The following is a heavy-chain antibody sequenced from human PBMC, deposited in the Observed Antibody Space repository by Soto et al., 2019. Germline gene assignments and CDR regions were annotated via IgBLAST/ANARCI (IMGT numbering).Heavy chain of an antibody. CDR2: ISYDGSNK. Sequence: PGGSLRLSCAASEFTFSAYGMHWVRQAPGKGLEWVAVISYDGSNKYYADSVKGRFTISRDNSKNTLHLQMNSLRVEDTAVYYCAKGQSAFWSGLEDYYSGLDVWGQGTTVTVSS. J-gene: IGHJ6*02. V-gene: IGHV3-30*18. CDR3: AKGQSAFWSGLEDYYSGLDV. D-gene: IGHD3-3*01. CDR1: EFTFSAYG.